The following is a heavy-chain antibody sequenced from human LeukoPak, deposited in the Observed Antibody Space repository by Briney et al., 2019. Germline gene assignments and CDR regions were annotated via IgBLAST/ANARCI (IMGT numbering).Heavy chain of an antibody. V-gene: IGHV3-33*01. CDR2: IWYDGSNK. Sequence: SGGSLRLSCAASGFTFSSYGMHWVRQAPGKGLEGVAVIWYDGSNKYYADSVKGRFTISRDNSKNTLYLQMNSLRAEDTAVYYCARGSYGSGSYWFDPWGQGTLVTVSS. CDR1: GFTFSSYG. J-gene: IGHJ5*02. CDR3: ARGSYGSGSYWFDP. D-gene: IGHD3-10*01.